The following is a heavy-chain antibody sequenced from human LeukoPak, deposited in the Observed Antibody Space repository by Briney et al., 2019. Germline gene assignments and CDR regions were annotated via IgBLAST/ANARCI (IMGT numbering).Heavy chain of an antibody. CDR3: ARGSRSSGWESYYYYYMDV. J-gene: IGHJ6*03. V-gene: IGHV1-2*06. Sequence: ASVKVSCKASGYTFTGHYLHWVRQAPGQGLEWMGRINPNSGGTNYAQKFQGRVTMTRDTSISTAYMELSRLGSDDTAVYYCARGSRSSGWESYYYYYMDVWGKGTTVTVSS. D-gene: IGHD6-19*01. CDR1: GYTFTGHY. CDR2: INPNSGGT.